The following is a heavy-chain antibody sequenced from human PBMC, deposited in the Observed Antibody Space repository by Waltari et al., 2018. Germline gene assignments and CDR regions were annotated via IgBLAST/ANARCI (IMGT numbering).Heavy chain of an antibody. Sequence: EVQLVQSGAEVNTPAESLTISCTGSGYSFTSYWIRWVRQMPGKGLEWMGIIYPGDSDTRYSPSFQGQVTISADKSISTADLQWSSLKASDTAMYYCARHGSSWYNWFDPWGQGTLVTVSS. CDR3: ARHGSSWYNWFDP. J-gene: IGHJ5*02. CDR2: IYPGDSDT. CDR1: GYSFTSYW. D-gene: IGHD6-13*01. V-gene: IGHV5-51*01.